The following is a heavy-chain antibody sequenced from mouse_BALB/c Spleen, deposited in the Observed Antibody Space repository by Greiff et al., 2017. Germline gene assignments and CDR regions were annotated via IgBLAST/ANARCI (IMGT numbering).Heavy chain of an antibody. CDR3: ARGLRWGFDY. CDR2: ISDGGSYT. J-gene: IGHJ2*01. Sequence: EVMLVESGGGLVKPGGSLKLSCAASGFTFSDYYMYWVRQTPEKRLEWVATISDGGSYTYYPDSVKGRFTISRDNAKNNLYLQMSSLKSEDTAMYYCARGLRWGFDYWGQGTTLTVSS. CDR1: GFTFSDYY. V-gene: IGHV5-4*02. D-gene: IGHD1-1*01.